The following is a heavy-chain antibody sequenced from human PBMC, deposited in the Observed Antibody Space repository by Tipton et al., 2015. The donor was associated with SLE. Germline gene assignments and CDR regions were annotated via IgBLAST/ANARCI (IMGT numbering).Heavy chain of an antibody. V-gene: IGHV1-69*09. CDR3: ARDGSTMDWFDP. Sequence: QLVQSGAEVKKPGSSVKVSCKASGGTFSSHTINWVRQAPEQGLEWMGRIIPILGKTNYAQKFQGRVAIIADKSTSTAYMELRSLRSDDAAVYYCARDGSTMDWFDPWGQGTLVTVSS. CDR2: IIPILGKT. D-gene: IGHD5/OR15-5a*01. CDR1: GGTFSSHT. J-gene: IGHJ5*02.